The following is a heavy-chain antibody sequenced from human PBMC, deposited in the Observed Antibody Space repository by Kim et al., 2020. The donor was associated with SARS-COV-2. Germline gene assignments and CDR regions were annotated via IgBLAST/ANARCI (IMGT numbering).Heavy chain of an antibody. CDR2: INHSGST. Sequence: SETLSLTCAVYGGSFSGYYWSWIRQPPGKGLEWIGEINHSGSTNYNPSLKSRVTISVDTSKNQFSLKLSSVTAADTAVYYCARVASSWLEVGYFDYWGQGTLVTVSS. J-gene: IGHJ4*02. V-gene: IGHV4-34*01. CDR3: ARVASSWLEVGYFDY. D-gene: IGHD6-13*01. CDR1: GGSFSGYY.